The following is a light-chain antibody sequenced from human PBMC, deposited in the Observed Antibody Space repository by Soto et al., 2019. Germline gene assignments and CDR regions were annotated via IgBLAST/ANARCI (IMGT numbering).Light chain of an antibody. CDR3: QQNYSLPIT. CDR1: QSISSW. J-gene: IGKJ5*01. V-gene: IGKV1-5*01. CDR2: DAS. Sequence: DIQMTQSPSTLSASVGDRVTITCRASQSISSWLAWYQQKPGKAPKLLIYDASSLESGVPSRFSGSGSGTEFTLTISSLQPDDFATYYCQQNYSLPITFGQWTRLEIK.